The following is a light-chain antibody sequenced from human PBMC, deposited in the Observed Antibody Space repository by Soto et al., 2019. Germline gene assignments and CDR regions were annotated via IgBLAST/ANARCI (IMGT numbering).Light chain of an antibody. J-gene: IGKJ1*01. V-gene: IGKV3-15*01. CDR2: GSS. CDR3: QQYKNFWT. CDR1: QSVNSN. Sequence: EIVMTQSPATLSVSPGDRATLSCRASQSVNSNLAWYQQKPGQAPRRVIYGSSARATGIPARFSGSGSGTEFTRTISILQSEDFAVYYCQQYKNFWTFGQGTKVEIK.